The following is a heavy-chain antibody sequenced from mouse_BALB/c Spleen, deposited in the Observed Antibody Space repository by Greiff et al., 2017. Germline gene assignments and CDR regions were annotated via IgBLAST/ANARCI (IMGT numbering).Heavy chain of an antibody. CDR1: GYSITSGYS. V-gene: IGHV3-6*02. D-gene: IGHD1-1*01. CDR3: ARAYYGSRYWYFDV. CDR2: ISYDGSN. J-gene: IGHJ1*01. Sequence: DVHLVESGPGLVKPSQSLSLTCSVTGYSITSGYSWNWIRQFPGTKLEWMGYISYDGSNNYNPSLKNRISITRDTSKNQFFLKLNSVTTEDTATYYCARAYYGSRYWYFDVWGAGTTVTVSS.